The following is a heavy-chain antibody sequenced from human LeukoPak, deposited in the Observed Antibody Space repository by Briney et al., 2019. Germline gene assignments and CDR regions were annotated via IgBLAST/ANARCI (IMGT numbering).Heavy chain of an antibody. D-gene: IGHD3-10*01. CDR3: ARHLVDYGSGSYYNALDY. CDR1: GGSISSSSYY. V-gene: IGHV4-39*01. Sequence: PSETLSLTCTVSGGSISSSSYYWGWTRQPPGKGLEWIGSIYYSGSTYYDPSLKSRVTISVDTSKNQFSLKLSSVTAADTAVYYCARHLVDYGSGSYYNALDYWGQGTLVTVSS. J-gene: IGHJ4*02. CDR2: IYYSGST.